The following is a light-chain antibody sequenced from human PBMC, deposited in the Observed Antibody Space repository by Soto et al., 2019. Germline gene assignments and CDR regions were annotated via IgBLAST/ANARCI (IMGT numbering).Light chain of an antibody. Sequence: DIQMTQSPSSLSASVGDRVTITCRASQIINNYVNWYQQKPGEAPKLLIYAASSLQSGVPSRFSGSGSGTTFTLTISMLQPEDFAAYYCQQTYSLPDTFGQGTKLEI. J-gene: IGKJ2*01. CDR2: AAS. CDR3: QQTYSLPDT. CDR1: QIINNY. V-gene: IGKV1-39*01.